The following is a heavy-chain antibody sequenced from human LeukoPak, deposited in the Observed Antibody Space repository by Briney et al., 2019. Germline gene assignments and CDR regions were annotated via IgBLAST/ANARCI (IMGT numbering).Heavy chain of an antibody. V-gene: IGHV4-34*01. CDR3: ARAGPYCSSTSCYPSWFDP. J-gene: IGHJ5*02. CDR2: INHSGST. CDR1: GGSFSGYY. D-gene: IGHD2-2*01. Sequence: PSETLSFTCAVYGGSFSGYYWSWIRQPPGKGLEWIGEINHSGSTNYNPSLKSRVTISVDTSKNQFSLKLSSVTAADTAVYYCARAGPYCSSTSCYPSWFDPWGQGTLVTVSS.